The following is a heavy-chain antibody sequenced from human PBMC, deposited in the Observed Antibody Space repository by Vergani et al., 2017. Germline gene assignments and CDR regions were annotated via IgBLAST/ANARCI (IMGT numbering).Heavy chain of an antibody. Sequence: EVQLLESGGGLVQPGGSLRLSCAASGFTFSSYAMSWVRQAPGKGLEWVSAIIGSGGSTYYADSVKGRFTISRDNSKNTLYLQMNSLRAEDTAVYYCAKEPPPIVVGPAAPYDAFDIWGQGTMVTVSS. J-gene: IGHJ3*02. D-gene: IGHD2-2*01. CDR2: IIGSGGST. V-gene: IGHV3-23*01. CDR3: AKEPPPIVVGPAAPYDAFDI. CDR1: GFTFSSYA.